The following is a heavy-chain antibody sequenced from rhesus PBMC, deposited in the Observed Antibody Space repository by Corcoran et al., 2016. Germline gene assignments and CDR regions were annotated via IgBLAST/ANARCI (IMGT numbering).Heavy chain of an antibody. CDR3: ARGYCSSTYCSSHGVDWYFDL. J-gene: IGHJ2*01. V-gene: IGHV4S10*01. CDR2: IYGSSTNN. Sequence: QVQLQESGPGVVKPSETLSLTCAVSGGSISDSYRWSWIRQPPGKGLEWIGYIYGSSTNNTYNPSLKSRVTISKDPSKNQFSLKLSSVTAADTAVYYCARGYCSSTYCSSHGVDWYFDLWGPGTPITISS. CDR1: GGSISDSYR. D-gene: IGHD2-15*01.